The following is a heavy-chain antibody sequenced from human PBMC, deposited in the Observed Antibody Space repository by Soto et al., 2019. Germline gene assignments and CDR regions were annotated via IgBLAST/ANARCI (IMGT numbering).Heavy chain of an antibody. D-gene: IGHD6-19*01. J-gene: IGHJ4*02. CDR2: MNPNSGNT. V-gene: IGHV1-8*01. CDR3: ARERGASSPFDY. CDR1: GYTFTSYD. Sequence: ASVKVSCKASGYTFTSYDINWVRQATGQGLEWMGWMNPNSGNTGYAQKFQGRVTTTRNTSISTAYMELSSLRSEDTAVYYCARERGASSPFDYRGQGTLVTVSS.